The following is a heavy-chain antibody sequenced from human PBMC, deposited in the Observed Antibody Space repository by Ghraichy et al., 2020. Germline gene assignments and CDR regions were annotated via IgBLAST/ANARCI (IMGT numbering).Heavy chain of an antibody. V-gene: IGHV4-34*01. D-gene: IGHD3-3*01. Sequence: SETLSLTCAVYGGSFSGYYWSWIRQPPGKGLEWIGEINHSGSTNYNPSLKSRVTISVDTSKNQFSLKLSSVTAADTAVYYCARGRVTIFGVVKHPFDPWGQGTLVTVSS. CDR2: INHSGST. J-gene: IGHJ5*02. CDR1: GGSFSGYY. CDR3: ARGRVTIFGVVKHPFDP.